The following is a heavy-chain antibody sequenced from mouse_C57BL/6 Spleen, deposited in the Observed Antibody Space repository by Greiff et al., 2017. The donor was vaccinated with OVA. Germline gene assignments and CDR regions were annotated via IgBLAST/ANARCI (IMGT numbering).Heavy chain of an antibody. CDR1: GFTFTDYY. J-gene: IGHJ3*01. D-gene: IGHD1-1*01. Sequence: EVKLMESGGGLVQPGGSLSLSCAASGFTFTDYYMSWVRQPPGKALEWLGFIRNKANGYTTEYSASVKGRFTISGDNSQSILYLQMNALRAEDSATYYCARSPGTTEPGFAYWGQGTLVTVSA. CDR3: ARSPGTTEPGFAY. V-gene: IGHV7-3*01. CDR2: IRNKANGYTT.